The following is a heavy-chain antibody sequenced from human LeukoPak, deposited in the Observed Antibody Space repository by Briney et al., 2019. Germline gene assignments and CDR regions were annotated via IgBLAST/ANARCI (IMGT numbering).Heavy chain of an antibody. CDR1: GFTFSGHW. V-gene: IGHV3-7*01. D-gene: IGHD6-13*01. CDR3: ARESTAGYNSSWYGFRN. CDR2: INQDGSEK. J-gene: IGHJ1*01. Sequence: GGSLRLSCAASGFTFSGHWMSWVRQAPGKGLEWVANINQDGSEKYYVDSVKGRFTISRDNAKNSLFLQMGSLRVEDTAVYYCARESTAGYNSSWYGFRNWGQGTLVSVSS.